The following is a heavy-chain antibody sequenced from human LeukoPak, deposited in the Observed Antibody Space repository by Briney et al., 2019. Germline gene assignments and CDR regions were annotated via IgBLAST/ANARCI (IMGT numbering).Heavy chain of an antibody. CDR2: ISSSSSYI. CDR3: ARDLVGRDYYYMDV. V-gene: IGHV3-21*05. J-gene: IGHJ6*03. D-gene: IGHD2-15*01. CDR1: GFTFSSYS. Sequence: GWSLRLSCAASGFTFSSYSMNWVRQARGKGLEWVSYISSSSSYIYYADSVKGRFTISRDNAKNSLYLQMNSLRAEDTAVYYCARDLVGRDYYYMDVWGKGTTVTVSS.